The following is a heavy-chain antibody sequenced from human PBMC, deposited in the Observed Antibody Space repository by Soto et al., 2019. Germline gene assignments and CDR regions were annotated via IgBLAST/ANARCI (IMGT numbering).Heavy chain of an antibody. CDR3: ARHSLALRKNNWFDP. Sequence: SETLSLTCTVSGDSIISSDFYWGWVRQPPGKGLEWIGGIFYLGSSYYNPSLKSRVTMSVDTSKNQFSLRLRSVTAADTALYFCARHSLALRKNNWFDPWGQGIMVTVSS. CDR2: IFYLGSS. V-gene: IGHV4-39*01. J-gene: IGHJ5*02. CDR1: GDSIISSDFY. D-gene: IGHD3-3*02.